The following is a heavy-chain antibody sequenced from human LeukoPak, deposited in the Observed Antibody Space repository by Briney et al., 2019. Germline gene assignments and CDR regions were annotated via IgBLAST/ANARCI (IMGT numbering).Heavy chain of an antibody. V-gene: IGHV3-23*01. CDR2: INTSGGTT. Sequence: GGSLRLSCAASGFTFRSYAMSWVRQAPGKGLEWVSSINTSGGTTYYADSVKGRFTISRDNSKNTLYLQMNSLRAEDTAVYYCAKDLKDYWGQGTLVTVSS. CDR3: AKDLKDY. J-gene: IGHJ4*02. CDR1: GFTFRSYA.